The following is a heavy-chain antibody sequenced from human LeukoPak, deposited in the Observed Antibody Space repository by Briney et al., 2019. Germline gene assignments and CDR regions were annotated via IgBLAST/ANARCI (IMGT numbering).Heavy chain of an antibody. J-gene: IGHJ3*02. D-gene: IGHD3-22*01. CDR1: GFTFDDYA. CDR3: AKGISSGYPDAFDI. Sequence: PGRSLRLSCAASGFTFDDYAMHWVRQAPGKGLEWVSGISWNSGSICYADSVKGRFTISRDNAKNSLYLQMNSLRAEDMALYYCAKGISSGYPDAFDIWGQGTMVTVSS. CDR2: ISWNSGSI. V-gene: IGHV3-9*03.